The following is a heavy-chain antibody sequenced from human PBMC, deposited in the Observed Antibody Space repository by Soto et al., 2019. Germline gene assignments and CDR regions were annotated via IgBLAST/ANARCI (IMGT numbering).Heavy chain of an antibody. CDR2: IYYSGST. D-gene: IGHD3-22*01. CDR3: ARRTYYYDSSGYYGQAYFDY. Sequence: SETLCLTCTVSGGSISSYYWSWIRQPPGKGLEWIGYIYYSGSTNYNPSLKSRVTISVDTSKNQFSLKLSSVTAADTAVYYCARRTYYYDSSGYYGQAYFDYWGQGTLVTVS. J-gene: IGHJ4*02. CDR1: GGSISSYY. V-gene: IGHV4-59*01.